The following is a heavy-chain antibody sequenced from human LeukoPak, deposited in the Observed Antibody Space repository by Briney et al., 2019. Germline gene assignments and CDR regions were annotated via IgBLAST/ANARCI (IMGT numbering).Heavy chain of an antibody. CDR2: IKQDASEK. D-gene: IGHD4-17*01. CDR3: ARSDYGDYGNFDY. V-gene: IGHV3-7*05. CDR1: GFTFSSYW. J-gene: IGHJ4*02. Sequence: GGSLRLSCAASGFTFSSYWMSWVRQAPGKGLEWVANIKQDASEKYYVDSVKGRFTISRDNAKNSLYLQMNSLRAEDTAVYYSARSDYGDYGNFDYWGPGTLVTVSS.